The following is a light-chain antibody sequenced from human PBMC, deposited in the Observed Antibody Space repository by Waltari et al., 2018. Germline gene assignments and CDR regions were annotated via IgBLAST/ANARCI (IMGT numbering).Light chain of an antibody. J-gene: IGKJ2*01. Sequence: EVLMTQSPATLSVSPVERATLSCRASQSISRNLAWYQQKPGQAPRLLIYGASTRAPGIPARFSGSGSGTEFTLSISSLQSEDFAVYYCQQYNNWRTFGQGTKLEIK. V-gene: IGKV3-15*01. CDR1: QSISRN. CDR3: QQYNNWRT. CDR2: GAS.